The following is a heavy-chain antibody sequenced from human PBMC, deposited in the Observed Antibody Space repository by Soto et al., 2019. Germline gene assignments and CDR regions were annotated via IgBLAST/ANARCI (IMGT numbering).Heavy chain of an antibody. CDR2: ISAYNGNT. CDR1: GYTFSSYF. CDR3: ARDLPPVDY. Sequence: QVQLVQSGAEVKKPGASVKVSCKASGYTFSSYFISWVRQAPGQGLEWMGWISAYNGNTNYAQNLQGRGTMTTDTCTSTAYMGLRSLRSDDTAVYYCARDLPPVDYWGQGTLVTVSS. J-gene: IGHJ4*02. V-gene: IGHV1-18*01.